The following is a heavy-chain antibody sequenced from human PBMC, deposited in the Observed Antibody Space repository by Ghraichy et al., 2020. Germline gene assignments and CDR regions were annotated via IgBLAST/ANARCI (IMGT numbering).Heavy chain of an antibody. J-gene: IGHJ4*02. CDR2: IKQDGSEK. CDR1: GFTFSSYW. V-gene: IGHV3-7*01. CDR3: AREWLVQGAYYFDY. Sequence: GGSLRLSCAASGFTFSSYWMSWVRQAPGKGLEWVANIKQDGSEKYYVDSVKGRFTISRDNAKNSLYLQMNSLGAEDTAVYYCAREWLVQGAYYFDYWGQGTLVTVSS. D-gene: IGHD6-19*01.